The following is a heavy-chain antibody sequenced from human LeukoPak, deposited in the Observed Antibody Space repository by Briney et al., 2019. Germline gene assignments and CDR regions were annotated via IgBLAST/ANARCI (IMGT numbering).Heavy chain of an antibody. CDR1: GFTFSSYG. J-gene: IGHJ4*02. D-gene: IGHD3-22*01. Sequence: GGTLRLSCAASGFTFSSYGMSWVRQAPGKGLEWVSAISGSGGSTYYADSVKGRFTISRGNSKNTLYLQMNSLRAEDTAVYYCAKQLRGQWLSFDYWGQGTLVTVSS. V-gene: IGHV3-23*01. CDR3: AKQLRGQWLSFDY. CDR2: ISGSGGST.